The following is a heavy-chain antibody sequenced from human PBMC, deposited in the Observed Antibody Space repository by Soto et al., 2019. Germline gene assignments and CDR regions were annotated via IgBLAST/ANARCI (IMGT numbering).Heavy chain of an antibody. CDR2: IYYSGST. Sequence: KTSETLSLTCTVSGGSISSYYWSWIRQPPGKGLEWIGYIYYSGSTNYNPSLKSRVTISVDTSKNQFSLKLSSVTAADTAVYYCARALVKWELYFDYWGQGTLVTVSS. V-gene: IGHV4-59*01. J-gene: IGHJ4*02. CDR1: GGSISSYY. D-gene: IGHD1-26*01. CDR3: ARALVKWELYFDY.